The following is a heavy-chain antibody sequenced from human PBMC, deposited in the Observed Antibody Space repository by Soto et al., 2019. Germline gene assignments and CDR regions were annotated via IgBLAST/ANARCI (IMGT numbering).Heavy chain of an antibody. CDR2: IIPILGIA. J-gene: IGHJ5*02. Sequence: QVQLVQSGAEVKKPGSSVKVSCKASGGTFSSYTISWVRQAPGQGLEWMGRIIPILGIANYAQKFQGRVTITADKSTSTVYMELSSLRSEDTAVYYCARDLRRNWFDPWGQGTLVTVSS. V-gene: IGHV1-69*08. D-gene: IGHD3-16*01. CDR1: GGTFSSYT. CDR3: ARDLRRNWFDP.